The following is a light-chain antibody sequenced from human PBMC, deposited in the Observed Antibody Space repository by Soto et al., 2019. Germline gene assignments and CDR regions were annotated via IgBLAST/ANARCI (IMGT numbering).Light chain of an antibody. CDR2: GAS. CDR3: QQYGSSSRT. CDR1: QSVKTN. Sequence: EIELTDSPGTLSASRGERATLSCRASQSVKTNLAWYQQKPGQAPRLLIYGASSRATDIPDRFSGSGSGTDFTLTISRLEPEDFAVHYCQQYGSSSRTFGQATKVDIK. V-gene: IGKV3-20*01. J-gene: IGKJ1*01.